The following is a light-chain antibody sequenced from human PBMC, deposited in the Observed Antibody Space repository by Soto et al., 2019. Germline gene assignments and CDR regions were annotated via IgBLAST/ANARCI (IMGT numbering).Light chain of an antibody. CDR1: SSDVGSYNL. Sequence: QSALTQPASVSGSPGQSITISCTGTSSDVGSYNLVSWYQQHPGKAPKLMNYEGSKRPSGVSNRFSGSTAGHTATLTISGVQAEYEADYYCCSYAAVVFGGGTKLTVL. V-gene: IGLV2-23*01. J-gene: IGLJ2*01. CDR3: CSYAAVV. CDR2: EGS.